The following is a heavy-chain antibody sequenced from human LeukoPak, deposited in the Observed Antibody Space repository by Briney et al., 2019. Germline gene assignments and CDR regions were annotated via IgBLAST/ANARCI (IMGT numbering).Heavy chain of an antibody. CDR2: IYYSGST. Sequence: SETLSLTCTVSGGSISSGDYYWSWIRQPPGKGLEWIGYIYYSGSTYYNPSLKSRATISVDTSKNQFSLKLSSVTAADTAVYYCAREEDTAMVRGSGSFDYWGQGTLVTVSS. J-gene: IGHJ4*02. D-gene: IGHD5-18*01. V-gene: IGHV4-30-4*08. CDR1: GGSISSGDYY. CDR3: AREEDTAMVRGSGSFDY.